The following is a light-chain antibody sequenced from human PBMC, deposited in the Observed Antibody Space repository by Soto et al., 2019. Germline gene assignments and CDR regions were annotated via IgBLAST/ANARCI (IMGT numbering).Light chain of an antibody. CDR3: QQANSFPLT. Sequence: DIQMTQSPSSVSASVGDRVTITCRASQAINNSLAWHQHKPGKAPNLLIYAASSLQSGVPSRFSGSGSGTDFTLSISSLQPEDYATSYCQQANSFPLTFGGGTKVAIK. J-gene: IGKJ4*01. V-gene: IGKV1D-12*01. CDR1: QAINNS. CDR2: AAS.